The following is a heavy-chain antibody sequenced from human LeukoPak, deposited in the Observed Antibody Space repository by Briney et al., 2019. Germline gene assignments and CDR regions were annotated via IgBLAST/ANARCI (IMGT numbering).Heavy chain of an antibody. J-gene: IGHJ5*01. CDR2: IKSKNDGRTT. CDR1: GLTFSNAW. CDR3: ITAYSSGWYAC. D-gene: IGHD6-25*01. V-gene: IGHV3-15*01. Sequence: PGGSLRLSCAASGLTFSNAWMSWVRQAPGKGLEWVGRIKSKNDGRTTDYAAPVKGRFTISRDDSKDTLYLQMNSLKTEDTAVYYCITAYSSGWYACWGEGNLVTVSS.